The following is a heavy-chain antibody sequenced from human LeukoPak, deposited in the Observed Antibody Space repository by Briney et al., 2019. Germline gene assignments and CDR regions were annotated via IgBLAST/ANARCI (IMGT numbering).Heavy chain of an antibody. V-gene: IGHV3-53*01. J-gene: IGHJ4*02. Sequence: GGSLRLSCAASGFTVSSNYMSWVRQAPGKGLEWVSVIYSGGSTYYADSVKGRFTISRDNSKNTLYLQMNSLRAEDTAIYYCATSGPYYYGSGTSVSYFDYWGQGTLVTVSS. D-gene: IGHD3-10*01. CDR1: GFTVSSNY. CDR2: IYSGGST. CDR3: ATSGPYYYGSGTSVSYFDY.